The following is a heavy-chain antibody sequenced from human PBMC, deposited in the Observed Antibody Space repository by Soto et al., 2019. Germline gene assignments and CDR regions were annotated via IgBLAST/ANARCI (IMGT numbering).Heavy chain of an antibody. CDR2: IYYSGST. CDR1: GGSVSSGDYY. D-gene: IGHD1-20*01. V-gene: IGHV4-61*08. CDR3: ATYNWNHYFDY. Sequence: PSETLSLTCTVSGGSVSSGDYYWSWIRQPPGKGLEWIGYIYYSGSTNYNPSLKSRVTISVEMSKNQFSLRLSSVTAADTAAYYCATYNWNHYFDYWGQGTLVTVSS. J-gene: IGHJ4*02.